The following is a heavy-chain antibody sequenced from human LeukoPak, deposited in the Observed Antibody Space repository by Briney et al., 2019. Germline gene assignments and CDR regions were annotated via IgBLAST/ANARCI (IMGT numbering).Heavy chain of an antibody. D-gene: IGHD4-17*01. Sequence: GGSLRLSCAASGFTFTTYWMSWVRQAPGKGLEWVATIKQDGSEKYYVDSVKGRITISRDDAKNSLYLQMNSLRAEDTALYYCARGMYYGRFDYWGQGTLVTVSS. V-gene: IGHV3-7*01. CDR1: GFTFTTYW. J-gene: IGHJ4*02. CDR3: ARGMYYGRFDY. CDR2: IKQDGSEK.